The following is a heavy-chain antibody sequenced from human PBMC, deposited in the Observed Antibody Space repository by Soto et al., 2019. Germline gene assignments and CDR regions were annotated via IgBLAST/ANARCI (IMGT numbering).Heavy chain of an antibody. CDR3: ARAGGTYYDSSVSWFDP. V-gene: IGHV3-33*01. Sequence: PGGSLRLSCAASGFTFSSYGMHWVRQAPGKGLEWVAVIWYDGSNKYYADSVKGRFTISRDNSKNTLYLQMNSLRAEDTAVYYCARAGGTYYDSSVSWFDPWGQGTLVTVSS. CDR1: GFTFSSYG. CDR2: IWYDGSNK. J-gene: IGHJ5*02. D-gene: IGHD3-22*01.